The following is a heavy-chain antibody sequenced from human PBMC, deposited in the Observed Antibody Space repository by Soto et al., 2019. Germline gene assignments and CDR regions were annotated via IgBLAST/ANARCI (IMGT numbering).Heavy chain of an antibody. V-gene: IGHV4-34*01. CDR2: INHRGST. CDR3: ARSNWNDGTIDY. J-gene: IGHJ4*02. CDR1: GGYFIGYY. D-gene: IGHD1-1*01. Sequence: PSETLSLTCTVYGGYFIGYYWSWIRQPPGKGLEWIGEINHRGSTNCNPSLKRRVTISVDTSKNQFSLKLSSVTAADTAVYYCARSNWNDGTIDYWGQGALVTVSS.